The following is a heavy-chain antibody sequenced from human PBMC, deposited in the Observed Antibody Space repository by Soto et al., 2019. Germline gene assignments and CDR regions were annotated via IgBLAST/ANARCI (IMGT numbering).Heavy chain of an antibody. J-gene: IGHJ6*02. CDR3: ARVLXLFTIFGVVIPYYGMDV. Sequence: SETLPLTCAVYGGSFSGYYWSWIRQPPGKGLEWIGEINHSGSTNYNPSLKSRVTISVDTSKNQFSLKLSSVTAADTAVYYCARVLXLFTIFGVVIPYYGMDVWGQGTTVTVSS. CDR2: INHSGST. D-gene: IGHD3-3*01. V-gene: IGHV4-34*01. CDR1: GGSFSGYY.